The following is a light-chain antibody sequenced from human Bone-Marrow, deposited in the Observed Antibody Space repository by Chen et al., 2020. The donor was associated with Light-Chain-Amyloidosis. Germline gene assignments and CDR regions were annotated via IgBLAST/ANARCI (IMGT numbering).Light chain of an antibody. V-gene: IGLV3-25*03. Sequence: YELTQPPSGSVSPGQTARITCSGDDLPTKYAYWYQQKPGQAPVLVIHRDTERPSGISERFSGSSSGTTAALTISGVQAEDEADYHCQSADSSGTFEVIFGGGTKLTVL. CDR1: DLPTKY. J-gene: IGLJ2*01. CDR2: RDT. CDR3: QSADSSGTFEVI.